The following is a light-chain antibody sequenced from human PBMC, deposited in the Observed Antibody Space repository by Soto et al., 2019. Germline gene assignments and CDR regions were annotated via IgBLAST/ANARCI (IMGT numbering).Light chain of an antibody. CDR1: SSNIGAGYD. Sequence: QSVLTQPPSVSGAPGQRVTISCTGSSSNIGAGYDVHWYQQLPGTAPKLLIYGNNNRPSGVPDRFSGSKSGTSASLAITGLKAEDEADYYCQAHDSSLSGWVFGGGTKLTVL. CDR3: QAHDSSLSGWV. J-gene: IGLJ3*02. CDR2: GNN. V-gene: IGLV1-40*01.